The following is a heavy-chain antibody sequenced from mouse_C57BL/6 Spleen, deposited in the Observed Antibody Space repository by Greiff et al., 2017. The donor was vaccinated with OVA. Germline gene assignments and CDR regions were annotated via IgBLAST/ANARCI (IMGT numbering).Heavy chain of an antibody. CDR2: IYPGGGYT. CDR1: GYTFTNYW. V-gene: IGHV1-63*01. CDR3: ARFITTVGGYFDY. Sequence: VQLQQSGAELVRPGTSVKMSCKASGYTFTNYWIGWAKQRPGHGLEWIGDIYPGGGYTNYNEKFKGKATLTADKSSSTAYMQFSSLTSEDSAIYYCARFITTVGGYFDYWGQGTTLTVSS. J-gene: IGHJ2*01. D-gene: IGHD1-1*01.